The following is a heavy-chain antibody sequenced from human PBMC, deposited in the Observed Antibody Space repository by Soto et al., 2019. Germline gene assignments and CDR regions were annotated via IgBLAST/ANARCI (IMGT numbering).Heavy chain of an antibody. CDR3: ARGPTQEKVDS. V-gene: IGHV4-30-4*01. CDR1: GASIYNGGYF. Sequence: QVQLQESGPGLVRPSQTLSLTCSVSGASIYNGGYFWRWIRQSPGKGLEWIVQIHNSGSPYNNPYLKSRVSISAATSLNQFSLPLTSVTAADTAMYYFARGPTQEKVDSWGQGILVTVSS. CDR2: IHNSGSP. J-gene: IGHJ4*02.